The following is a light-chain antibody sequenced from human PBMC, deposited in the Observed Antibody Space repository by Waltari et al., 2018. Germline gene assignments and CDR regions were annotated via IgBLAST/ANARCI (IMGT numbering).Light chain of an antibody. V-gene: IGKV3-20*01. CDR1: QSVNNY. CDR2: GAS. J-gene: IGKJ3*01. CDR3: QQYSSSPLT. Sequence: EIVLTQSPDTLSLSPGERATLSCRASQSVNNYLAWFQQKPGQAPRLLIHGASSRATGIPDRISGSGSGTDFTLTISGLEPQDFAVYYCQQYSSSPLTFGPGTKVDIK.